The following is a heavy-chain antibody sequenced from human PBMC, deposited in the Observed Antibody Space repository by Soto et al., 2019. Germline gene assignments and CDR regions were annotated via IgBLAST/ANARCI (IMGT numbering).Heavy chain of an antibody. CDR1: GFTFSNYG. CDR2: ISGSGGST. J-gene: IGHJ2*01. D-gene: IGHD4-17*01. V-gene: IGHV3-23*01. Sequence: EVQLLESGGGLLQPGGSLRLSCAASGFTFSNYGMSWVRQAPGKGLEWVSAISGSGGSTYYADSVKGRFTISRDNSKNTLYLQMNSLRAEDTAVYFCAKSDLTVTTSYFDLWGRGTLVTVSS. CDR3: AKSDLTVTTSYFDL.